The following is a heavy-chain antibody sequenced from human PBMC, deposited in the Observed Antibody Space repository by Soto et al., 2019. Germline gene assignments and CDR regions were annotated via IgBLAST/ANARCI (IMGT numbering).Heavy chain of an antibody. CDR2: IYPGDSDT. V-gene: IGHV5-51*01. CDR3: ARPFDTSNWYDY. D-gene: IGHD2-2*01. Sequence: GESLKISCKGSGYSFTSYWIGWVRQMPGKGLELMGIIYPGDSDTRYSPSFQGQVTISADKSISTAFLPWSSLKASDTAIYYCARPFDTSNWYDYWGQGTLVTVSS. J-gene: IGHJ5*01. CDR1: GYSFTSYW.